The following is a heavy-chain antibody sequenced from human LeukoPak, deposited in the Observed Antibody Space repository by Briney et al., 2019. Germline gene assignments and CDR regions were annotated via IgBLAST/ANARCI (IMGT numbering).Heavy chain of an antibody. D-gene: IGHD3-22*01. CDR1: GYTFTSYY. Sequence: ASVKVSCKASGYTFTSYYMHWVRQAPGQGLEWMGIINPSGGSTSYAQKFQGRVTITADKSTSTAYMELSSLRSEDTAVYYCARGGQYYYDSSGYSYDAFDIWGQGTMVTVSS. CDR2: INPSGGST. CDR3: ARGGQYYYDSSGYSYDAFDI. J-gene: IGHJ3*02. V-gene: IGHV1-46*01.